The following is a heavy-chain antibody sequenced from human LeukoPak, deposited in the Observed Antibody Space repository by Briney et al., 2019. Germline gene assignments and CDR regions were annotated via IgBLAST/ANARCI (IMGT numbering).Heavy chain of an antibody. J-gene: IGHJ5*02. CDR1: GYTFTGYF. CDR3: ARRFYNCFDP. D-gene: IGHD3-3*01. Sequence: ASVKASCKASGYTFTGYFMHWVRQAPGQGLEWMGWIDPNSGGTDYAQKFQGRVTLTRDTSISTAYMELSSLVSDDTAVYYCARRFYNCFDPWGQGTLVTVSS. V-gene: IGHV1-2*02. CDR2: IDPNSGGT.